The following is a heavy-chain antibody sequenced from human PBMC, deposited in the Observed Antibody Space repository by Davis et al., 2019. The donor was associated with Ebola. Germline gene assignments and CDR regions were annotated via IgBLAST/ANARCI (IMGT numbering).Heavy chain of an antibody. CDR2: LHNDGSDT. Sequence: GESLKISCAASGFTFSSYSMNWVRQAPGKGLEWVSSLHNDGSDTKYADSVEGRFTISRDNAKNTLYLQMNSLRAEDTAVYYCAKGMHGGYVPCVLDYWGQGTQVTVSS. J-gene: IGHJ4*02. CDR1: GFTFSSYS. D-gene: IGHD5-12*01. V-gene: IGHV3-74*03. CDR3: AKGMHGGYVPCVLDY.